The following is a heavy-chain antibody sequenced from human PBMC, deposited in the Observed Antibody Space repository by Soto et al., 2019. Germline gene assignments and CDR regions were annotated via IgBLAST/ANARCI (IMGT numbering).Heavy chain of an antibody. CDR3: VKGQNSSWYYFDN. Sequence: EVQLVESGGGLVQPGMSLRLSCAVSGVTFHNYAMHWVRQAPGKGLEWVSCISWNSGHIAYADSVKGRVTISRDNTKNFLYLEMNSLRPEDTALYYCVKGQNSSWYYFDNWGQGTLVTVSS. J-gene: IGHJ4*02. CDR1: GVTFHNYA. V-gene: IGHV3-9*01. D-gene: IGHD6-13*01. CDR2: ISWNSGHI.